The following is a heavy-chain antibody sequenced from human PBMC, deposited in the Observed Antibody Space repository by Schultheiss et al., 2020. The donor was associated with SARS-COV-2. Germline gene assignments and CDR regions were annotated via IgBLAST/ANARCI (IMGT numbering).Heavy chain of an antibody. J-gene: IGHJ6*02. V-gene: IGHV3-23*01. CDR2: IDASGRST. Sequence: GGSLRLSCAASGFSFSRSGMSWVRQAPGKGLDWVSTIDASGRSTHYADSVKGRFTISRDNAKNSLYLQMNDLRAEDTAVYYCARDDIWGQGTTVTVSS. CDR3: ARDDI. D-gene: IGHD3-22*01. CDR1: GFSFSRSG.